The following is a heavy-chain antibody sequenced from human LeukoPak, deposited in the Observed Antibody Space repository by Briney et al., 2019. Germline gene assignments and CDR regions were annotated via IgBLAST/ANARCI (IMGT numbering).Heavy chain of an antibody. V-gene: IGHV1-18*01. Sequence: ASVKVSCKASGYTFTSYGISWVRQAPGQGLEWMGWISAYNGNTDYAQKLQGRVTMTTDTSTSTAYMELRSLRSDDTAMYYCARDVGCSGGSCYPVYFDYWGQGTPVTVSS. CDR1: GYTFTSYG. J-gene: IGHJ4*02. CDR2: ISAYNGNT. CDR3: ARDVGCSGGSCYPVYFDY. D-gene: IGHD2-15*01.